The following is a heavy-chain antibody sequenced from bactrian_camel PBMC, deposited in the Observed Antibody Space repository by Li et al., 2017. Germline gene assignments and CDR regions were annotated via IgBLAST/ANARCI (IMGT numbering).Heavy chain of an antibody. D-gene: IGHD2*01. Sequence: HVQLVESGGGSVQAGGSLRLSCTAPGTTFRDHDMGWYRQASGNECELVSSIRSDGTTKYAASVIGRATISPDNAKNTVYLQMNSLKSEDTALYYCATTSHVVASTAPPAPLNYWGQGTQVTVS. J-gene: IGHJ4*01. V-gene: IGHV3S53*01. CDR3: ATTSHVVASTAPPAPLNY. CDR2: IRSDGTT. CDR1: GTTFRDHD.